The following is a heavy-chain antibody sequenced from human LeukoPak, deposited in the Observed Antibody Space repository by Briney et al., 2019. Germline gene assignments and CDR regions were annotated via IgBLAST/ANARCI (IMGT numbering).Heavy chain of an antibody. D-gene: IGHD3-10*01. J-gene: IGHJ4*02. CDR3: ARKGVYGSGSYYKEYYFDY. Sequence: ASVTVSCKASGYTFTGYYIHWVRQAPGQGLEWMGWINPNSGGTKFAQKFQGRVTMTRDTSISTAYMELSRLRSDDTAVYYCARKGVYGSGSYYKEYYFDYWGQGTLVTVSS. V-gene: IGHV1-2*02. CDR1: GYTFTGYY. CDR2: INPNSGGT.